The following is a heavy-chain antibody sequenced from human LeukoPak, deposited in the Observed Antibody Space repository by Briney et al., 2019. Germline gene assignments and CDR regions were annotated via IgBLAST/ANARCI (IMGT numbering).Heavy chain of an antibody. CDR1: GGSISSSSYY. Sequence: PSETLSLTCTVSGGSISSSSYYWGWIRQPPGKGLEWIGSIYYSGSTYYNPSLKSRVTISIDTAKNQFSLKLSSFTAEDSAGYYCARHPTRLATSAFYWGQGTLVAVSS. D-gene: IGHD1-1*01. V-gene: IGHV4-39*01. CDR2: IYYSGST. J-gene: IGHJ4*02. CDR3: ARHPTRLATSAFY.